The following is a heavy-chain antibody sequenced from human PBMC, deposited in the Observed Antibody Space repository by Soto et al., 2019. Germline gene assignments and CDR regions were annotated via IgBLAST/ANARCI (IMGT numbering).Heavy chain of an antibody. V-gene: IGHV4-34*01. D-gene: IGHD6-19*01. CDR1: GGSFSGYY. CDR3: ARGPHRSGWYPGWFDP. Sequence: QVQLQQWGAGLLKPSETLSLTCAVYGGSFSGYYWSWIRQPPGKGLEWIGEINHSGSTNYNPSLKSRVTISVDTSKNQFSLKLSSVTAADTAVYYCARGPHRSGWYPGWFDPWGQGTLVTVSS. CDR2: INHSGST. J-gene: IGHJ5*02.